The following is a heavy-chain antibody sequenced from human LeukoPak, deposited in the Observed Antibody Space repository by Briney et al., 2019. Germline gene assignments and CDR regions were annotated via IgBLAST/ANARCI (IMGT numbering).Heavy chain of an antibody. J-gene: IGHJ4*02. CDR3: ARDDYGSASWNDY. CDR2: INWSGGST. V-gene: IGHV3-20*04. Sequence: GGSLRLSCAASGFTFDDYGMSWVRQAPGKGLEWVGGINWSGGSTDYADSVKGRFTISRDNAKKSLYMQMNSLRAEDTALYCCARDDYGSASWNDYWGQGPLVTVSS. CDR1: GFTFDDYG. D-gene: IGHD3-10*01.